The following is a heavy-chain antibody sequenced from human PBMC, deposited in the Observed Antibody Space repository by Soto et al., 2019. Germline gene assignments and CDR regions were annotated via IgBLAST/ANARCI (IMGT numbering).Heavy chain of an antibody. Sequence: QVQLQESGPGLVKPSGTLSLTCAVSGGSISSYYWSWIRQPPGKGLERIGYIYYSGSTNYNPSLKSRVTISVDTSKNQFSLKLSSVTAADTAVYYCARNSGSYPEYFDYWGQGTLVTVSS. V-gene: IGHV4-59*01. D-gene: IGHD1-26*01. J-gene: IGHJ4*02. CDR2: IYYSGST. CDR1: GGSISSYY. CDR3: ARNSGSYPEYFDY.